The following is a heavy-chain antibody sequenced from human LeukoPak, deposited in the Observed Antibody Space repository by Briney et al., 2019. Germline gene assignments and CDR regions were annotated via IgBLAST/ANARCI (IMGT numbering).Heavy chain of an antibody. D-gene: IGHD1-14*01. J-gene: IGHJ6*02. Sequence: PGGSLRLSCAASGFTFSDYYMSWIRQAPGKGLEWVSYISSSGSTIYYADSVKGRFTISRDNAKNSLYLQMNSLRAEDTAVYYCARHEPVITLSSYYYGMNVWGPGTTVTVSS. V-gene: IGHV3-11*04. CDR1: GFTFSDYY. CDR2: ISSSGSTI. CDR3: ARHEPVITLSSYYYGMNV.